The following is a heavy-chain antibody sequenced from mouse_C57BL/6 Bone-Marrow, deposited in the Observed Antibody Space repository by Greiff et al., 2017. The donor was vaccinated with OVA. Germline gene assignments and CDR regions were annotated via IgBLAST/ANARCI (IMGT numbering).Heavy chain of an antibody. CDR3: ALLWSYFDD. J-gene: IGHJ2*01. V-gene: IGHV14-2*01. CDR1: GYNIKDYY. CDR2: INPRDGDT. D-gene: IGHD1-1*02. Sequence: VQLQQSGAELVKPGASVKLSCTASGYNIKDYYMHWVKQRPEQGLEWIGRINPRDGDTNYAAKFQGKATITADTSSNTAYLQLSSLTSEDTAVYYCALLWSYFDDWGKGTTLTVSS.